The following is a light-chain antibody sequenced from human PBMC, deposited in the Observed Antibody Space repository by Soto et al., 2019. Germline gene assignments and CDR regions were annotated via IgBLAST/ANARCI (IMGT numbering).Light chain of an antibody. CDR2: GVS. J-gene: IGLJ1*01. Sequence: QSALTQPASVSGSPGQSITISCTGTSSDVGGYNFVSWYQQHPGKVPKLMIYGVSNRPSGVSNRFSGSKSGNTASLTISGLQAEDEADYYCSSYTSSSTLVIFGGGTKVTVL. CDR3: SSYTSSSTLVI. V-gene: IGLV2-14*01. CDR1: SSDVGGYNF.